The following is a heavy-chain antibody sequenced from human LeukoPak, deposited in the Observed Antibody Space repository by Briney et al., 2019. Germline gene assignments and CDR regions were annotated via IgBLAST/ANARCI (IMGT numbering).Heavy chain of an antibody. V-gene: IGHV4-39*07. CDR2: VYYKGTT. J-gene: IGHJ5*02. D-gene: IGHD6-13*01. Sequence: SETLSLTCTVSGGSISSSSYYWGWIRQPPGKGLEWIGSVYYKGTTQYNPSLKSRATMSVDTSYNRFSLSLTSATAADTGMYYCARWSSSWENNWFDPWGQGILVTVSS. CDR1: GGSISSSSYY. CDR3: ARWSSSWENNWFDP.